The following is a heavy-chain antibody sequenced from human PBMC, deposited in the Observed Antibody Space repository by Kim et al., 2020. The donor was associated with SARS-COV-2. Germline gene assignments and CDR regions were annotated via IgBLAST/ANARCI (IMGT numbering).Heavy chain of an antibody. V-gene: IGHV3-9*01. Sequence: AASVQGRFTISRDHAKNSLYLQMNSLRAEDTALYYCAKDGWGYYYYGMDVWGQGTTVTVSS. J-gene: IGHJ6*02. CDR3: AKDGWGYYYYGMDV. D-gene: IGHD3-16*01.